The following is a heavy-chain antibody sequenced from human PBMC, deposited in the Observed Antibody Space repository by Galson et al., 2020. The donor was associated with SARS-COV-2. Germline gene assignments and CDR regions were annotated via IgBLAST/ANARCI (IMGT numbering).Heavy chain of an antibody. V-gene: IGHV3-23*01. CDR1: GFPFSTYS. CDR2: ISVNGNT. D-gene: IGHD6-19*01. CDR3: AKERQWRGYYMDV. J-gene: IGHJ6*03. Sequence: GGSLRLSCAASGFPFSTYSMNWVRLAPGKGLQWVAGISVNGNTYYTESVNGRRTISRDTSTNTVYLQMNDLRAEDTAFYYCAKERQWRGYYMDVWGKGITVTVSS.